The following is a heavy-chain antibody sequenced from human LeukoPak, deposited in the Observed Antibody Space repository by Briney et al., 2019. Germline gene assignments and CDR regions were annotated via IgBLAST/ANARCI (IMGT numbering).Heavy chain of an antibody. V-gene: IGHV4-38-2*02. D-gene: IGHD1-1*01. CDR2: IYHSGST. CDR3: ARGNWNDVVGYYFDY. J-gene: IGHJ4*02. CDR1: AYSISSGYY. Sequence: PSETLSLTCTVSAYSISSGYYWGWIRQPPGKGLAWIGSIYHSGSTYYNPSLKSRVTISVDTSKNHFSLKLSSVTAADTAVYYCARGNWNDVVGYYFDYWGQGTLVTVSS.